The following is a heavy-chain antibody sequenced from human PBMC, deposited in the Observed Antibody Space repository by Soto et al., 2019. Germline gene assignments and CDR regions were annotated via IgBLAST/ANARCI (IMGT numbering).Heavy chain of an antibody. D-gene: IGHD1-7*01. J-gene: IGHJ4*02. CDR2: INSDGSST. CDR3: ARDFSDNWNYVENYFDY. V-gene: IGHV3-74*01. Sequence: GGSLRLSCAASGFTFSSYWMHWVRQAPGKGLVWVSRINSDGSSTSYADSVKGRFTISRDNAKNTLYLQMNSLRAEDTAVYYCARDFSDNWNYVENYFDYWGQGTLVTVSS. CDR1: GFTFSSYW.